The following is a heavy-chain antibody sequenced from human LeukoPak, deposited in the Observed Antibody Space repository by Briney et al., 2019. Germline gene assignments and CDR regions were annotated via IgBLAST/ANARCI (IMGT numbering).Heavy chain of an antibody. D-gene: IGHD6-19*01. CDR3: ARRSGAAVAGAFDY. Sequence: GGSLRLSCAASGFTFSNYGMNWVRQAPGKGLEWVSGSASTGRTYYADSVKGRFTISRDNSKNTLHLQMNSLRAEDTAVYFCARRSGAAVAGAFDYWGQGTLVTVSS. V-gene: IGHV3-23*01. J-gene: IGHJ4*02. CDR1: GFTFSNYG. CDR2: SASTGRT.